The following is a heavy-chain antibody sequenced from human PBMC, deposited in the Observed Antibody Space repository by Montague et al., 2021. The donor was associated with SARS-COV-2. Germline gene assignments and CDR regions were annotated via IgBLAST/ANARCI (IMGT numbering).Heavy chain of an antibody. CDR1: GGSISSSSYY. J-gene: IGHJ6*02. Sequence: SETLSLTSTVSGGSISSSSYYWGWIRQPPGKGLEWIGSIYYSGSTYYNESLKSRVTISVDTSKNQFSLRLSSVTAADTAVYYCARLSNYYGSGSYYPHNYYYGMDVWGQGTTVTVSS. CDR3: ARLSNYYGSGSYYPHNYYYGMDV. V-gene: IGHV4-39*01. CDR2: IYYSGST. D-gene: IGHD3-10*01.